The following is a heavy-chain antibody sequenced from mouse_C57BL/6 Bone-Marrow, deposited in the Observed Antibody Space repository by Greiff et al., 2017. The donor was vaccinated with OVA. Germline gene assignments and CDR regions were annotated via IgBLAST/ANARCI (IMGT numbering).Heavy chain of an antibody. CDR3: TRETYFDV. CDR2: LSSGGDYI. CDR1: GFTFSSYA. Sequence: EVKLMESGEGLVKPGGSLKLSCAASGFTFSSYAMSWVRQTPEKRLEWVAYLSSGGDYIYYADTVKGRFTISRDNARNTLDLQMSSLKSEDTAMYYCTRETYFDVWGTGTTVTVSS. V-gene: IGHV5-9-1*02. J-gene: IGHJ1*03.